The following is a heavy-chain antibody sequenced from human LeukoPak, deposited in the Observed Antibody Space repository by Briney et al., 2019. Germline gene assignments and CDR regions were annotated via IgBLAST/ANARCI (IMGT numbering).Heavy chain of an antibody. D-gene: IGHD5-18*01. V-gene: IGHV3-74*01. CDR2: ISSDGSDT. J-gene: IGHJ3*02. CDR1: GFSFSNYW. CDR3: AREPRGGYSYVDI. Sequence: GGSLRLSCAASGFSFSNYWMHWVRQAPGKGLVWVSRISSDGSDTIYADSVKGRFTMSRDNAKNTLYLQMNSLRAEDTAVYYCAREPRGGYSYVDIWGQGTMVTVSS.